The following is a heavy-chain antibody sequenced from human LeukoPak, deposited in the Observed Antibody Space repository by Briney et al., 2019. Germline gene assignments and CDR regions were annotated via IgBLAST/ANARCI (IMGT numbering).Heavy chain of an antibody. J-gene: IGHJ4*02. CDR2: ITGGGGTT. Sequence: GGSLRLSCAASGLTFSTYAMNWVRQAPGKGLEWVSVITGGGGTTFYADSVKGRFTVSRDNSKNTLYVQMNSLRAEDTAVYYCARGATNGNSHGSSFDYWGQGTLVAVSS. CDR1: GLTFSTYA. D-gene: IGHD5-18*01. V-gene: IGHV3-23*01. CDR3: ARGATNGNSHGSSFDY.